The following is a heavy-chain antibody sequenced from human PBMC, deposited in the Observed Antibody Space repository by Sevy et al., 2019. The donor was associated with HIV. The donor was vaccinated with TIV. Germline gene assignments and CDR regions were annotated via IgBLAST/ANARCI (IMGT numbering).Heavy chain of an antibody. CDR3: AKDQGGYSYGLPGYYYYGMDV. Sequence: GESLKISCAASGFTFSSYGMHWVRQAPGKGLEWVAVISYDGSNKYYADSVKGRFTISRDNSKNTLSLQMNSLRAEDTAVYYCAKDQGGYSYGLPGYYYYGMDVWGQGTTVTVSS. V-gene: IGHV3-30*18. CDR1: GFTFSSYG. D-gene: IGHD5-18*01. J-gene: IGHJ6*02. CDR2: ISYDGSNK.